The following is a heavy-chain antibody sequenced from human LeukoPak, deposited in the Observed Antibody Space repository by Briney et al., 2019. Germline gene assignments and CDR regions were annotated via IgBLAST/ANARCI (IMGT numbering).Heavy chain of an antibody. D-gene: IGHD2-15*01. J-gene: IGHJ1*01. Sequence: PGGSLRLFCVASGFTFSTYAMSWFRQAPGKGLEWVSAISGSAGSTYYTDSVKGRFTISRDNSKNTLFLQMNSLRAEDTAAYYCARYTGYCSEDSCGRYFQHWGPGTQVIVSS. CDR1: GFTFSTYA. CDR2: ISGSAGST. V-gene: IGHV3-23*01. CDR3: ARYTGYCSEDSCGRYFQH.